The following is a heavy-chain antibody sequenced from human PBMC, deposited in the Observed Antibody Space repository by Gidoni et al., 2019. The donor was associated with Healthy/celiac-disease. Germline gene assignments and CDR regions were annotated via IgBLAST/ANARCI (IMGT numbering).Heavy chain of an antibody. CDR2: IKSKTDGGTT. V-gene: IGHV3-15*01. Sequence: EVQLVESGGGLVKPGGSLRLSCAASGFTFSNAWLSWVLPAPGKGLEWVGRIKSKTDGGTTDYAAPVKGRFTISRDDSKNTLYLQMNSLKTEDTAVYYCTTDPSIVVVPAASYGPDAFDIWGQGTMVTVSS. J-gene: IGHJ3*02. CDR3: TTDPSIVVVPAASYGPDAFDI. D-gene: IGHD2-2*01. CDR1: GFTFSNAW.